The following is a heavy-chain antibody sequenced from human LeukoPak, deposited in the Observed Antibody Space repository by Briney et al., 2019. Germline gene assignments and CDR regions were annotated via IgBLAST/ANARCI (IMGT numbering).Heavy chain of an antibody. Sequence: PPETLSLTCAVYGGSFSGYYWSWIRQPPGKGLEWIGEINHSGSTNYNPSLKSRVTISVDTSKNQFSLKLSSVTAADTAVYYCARGAFVVVVAKINHNWFDPWGQGTLVTVSS. CDR2: INHSGST. J-gene: IGHJ5*02. D-gene: IGHD2-15*01. CDR1: GGSFSGYY. V-gene: IGHV4-34*01. CDR3: ARGAFVVVVAKINHNWFDP.